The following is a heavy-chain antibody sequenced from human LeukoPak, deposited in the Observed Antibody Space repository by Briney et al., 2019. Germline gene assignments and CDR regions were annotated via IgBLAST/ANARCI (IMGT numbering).Heavy chain of an antibody. D-gene: IGHD5-18*01. CDR1: GFTFSSYS. Sequence: GGSLRLSCAASGFTFSSYSMNWVRQAPGKGLEWVSYISSSSSTIYYADSVKGRFTISRDNAKNSLYLQMNSLRAEDTAVYYCARDNGRYSYGYYYYYGMDVWGQGTTVTVSS. J-gene: IGHJ6*02. CDR2: ISSSSSTI. V-gene: IGHV3-48*04. CDR3: ARDNGRYSYGYYYYYGMDV.